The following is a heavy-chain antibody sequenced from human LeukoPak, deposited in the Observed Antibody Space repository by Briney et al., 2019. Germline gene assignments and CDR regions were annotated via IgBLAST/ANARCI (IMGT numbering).Heavy chain of an antibody. CDR3: AKDADIVVIPAAMRDYYYYYGMDV. D-gene: IGHD2-2*01. Sequence: GGSLRLSCAASGFTFDDYGMSWVRQAPGKGLEWVSAISGSGGSTYYADSVKGRFTISRDNSKNTLYLQMNSLRAEDTAVYYCAKDADIVVIPAAMRDYYYYYGMDVWGQGTTVTVSS. CDR1: GFTFDDYG. CDR2: ISGSGGST. J-gene: IGHJ6*02. V-gene: IGHV3-23*01.